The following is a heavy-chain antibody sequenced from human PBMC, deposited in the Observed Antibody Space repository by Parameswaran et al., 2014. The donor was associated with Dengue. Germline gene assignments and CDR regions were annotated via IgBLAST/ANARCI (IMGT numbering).Heavy chain of an antibody. V-gene: IGHV3-23*01. J-gene: IGHJ6*03. CDR2: ISESGINI. CDR3: AKGMGAYNYYYYMDV. Sequence: WIRQPPGKGLEWVSAISESGINIYYADSVKGRFTISRDNSKNTLYLEMKSLRAADTAVYYCAKGMGAYNYYYYMDVWGKGTTVTVSS. D-gene: IGHD1-26*01.